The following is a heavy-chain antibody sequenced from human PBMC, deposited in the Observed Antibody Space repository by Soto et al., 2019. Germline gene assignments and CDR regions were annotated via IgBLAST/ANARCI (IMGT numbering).Heavy chain of an antibody. CDR1: GGTFSSYA. CDR3: ARALGRSRDAFDI. CDR2: IIPIFGTA. J-gene: IGHJ3*02. Sequence: VKVSCKASGGTFSSYAISWGRQAPGQGLEWMGGIIPIFGTANYAQKLQGRVTITADESTSTAYMELSSLRSEDTAVYYCARALGRSRDAFDIWGQGTMVTVSS. D-gene: IGHD1-1*01. V-gene: IGHV1-69*13.